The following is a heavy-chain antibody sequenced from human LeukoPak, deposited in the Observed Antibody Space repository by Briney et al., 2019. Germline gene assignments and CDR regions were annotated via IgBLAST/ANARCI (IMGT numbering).Heavy chain of an antibody. V-gene: IGHV4-59*01. D-gene: IGHD1-26*01. CDR2: IYYSGST. CDR1: GGSFSGYY. Sequence: PSETLSLTCAVYGGSFSGYYWSWIRQPPGKGLEWIGYIYYSGSTNYNPSLKSRVTISVDTSKNQFSLKLSSVTAADTAVYYCARELGGSQDYYGMDVWGQGTTVTVPS. CDR3: ARELGGSQDYYGMDV. J-gene: IGHJ6*02.